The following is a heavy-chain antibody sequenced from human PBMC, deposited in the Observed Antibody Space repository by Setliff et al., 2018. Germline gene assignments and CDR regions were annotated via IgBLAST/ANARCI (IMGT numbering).Heavy chain of an antibody. CDR3: ASSSGSSSNDAFDI. J-gene: IGHJ3*02. Sequence: GESLKISCKGSGYRFSSHWIGWVRQMPGKGLEWMGNIYPGDSDTRYSPSFQGQVTISADKSISTAYLQWSSLKASDTAMYYCASSSGSSSNDAFDIWGQGTTVTVSS. D-gene: IGHD1-26*01. CDR2: IYPGDSDT. V-gene: IGHV5-51*01. CDR1: GYRFSSHW.